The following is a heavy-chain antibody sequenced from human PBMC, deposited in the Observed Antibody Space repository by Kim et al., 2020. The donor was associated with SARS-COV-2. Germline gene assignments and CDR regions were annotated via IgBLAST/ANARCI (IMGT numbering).Heavy chain of an antibody. Sequence: SVNGRFTISRDNSKSPLYLQMNSLRAEDTAVYYCARDPLSFIAVAGSFDYWGQGTLVTVSS. J-gene: IGHJ4*02. D-gene: IGHD6-19*01. CDR3: ARDPLSFIAVAGSFDY. V-gene: IGHV3-30*01.